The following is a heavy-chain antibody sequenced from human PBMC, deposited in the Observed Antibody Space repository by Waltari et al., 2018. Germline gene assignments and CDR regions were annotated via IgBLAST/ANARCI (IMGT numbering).Heavy chain of an antibody. D-gene: IGHD3-22*01. Sequence: QVQLVQSGAEVKKPGASVKVSCKASGYTFTSYAMHWVRQAPGQRLEWMGWINAGNGKTKYSQKFQGRVTIARDTSASTAYMELSSLRSEDTAVYYCARDAAPYYYDSSGYYPFDYWGQGTLVTVSS. CDR2: INAGNGKT. V-gene: IGHV1-3*01. CDR1: GYTFTSYA. CDR3: ARDAAPYYYDSSGYYPFDY. J-gene: IGHJ4*02.